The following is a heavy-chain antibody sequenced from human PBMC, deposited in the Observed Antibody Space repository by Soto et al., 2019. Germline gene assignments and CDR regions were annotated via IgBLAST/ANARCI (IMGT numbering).Heavy chain of an antibody. CDR1: GFTFSSYW. CDR2: INSDGSST. CDR3: ARGREDYIWGSYLPYYFDY. Sequence: GGSLRLSCAASGFTFSSYWMHWVRQAPGKGLVWVSRINSDGSSTSYADSVKGRFTISRDNAKNTLYLQMNSLRAEDTAVYYCARGREDYIWGSYLPYYFDYWGQGTLVTVSS. J-gene: IGHJ4*02. D-gene: IGHD3-16*02. V-gene: IGHV3-74*01.